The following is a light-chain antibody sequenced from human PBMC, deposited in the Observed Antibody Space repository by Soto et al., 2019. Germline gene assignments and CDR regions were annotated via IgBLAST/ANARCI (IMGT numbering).Light chain of an antibody. J-gene: IGKJ1*01. CDR1: QSVSNNY. CDR2: GAS. Sequence: EIVLTQSPGTLSLSPGERATLSFGASQSVSNNYLAWYQQKPGQAPTLLIYGASIRAAGIPDRFSGSGSGTDFTLTIRRLEPEDFAVYYCQQYGSSPRTFGQGTKVDIK. CDR3: QQYGSSPRT. V-gene: IGKV3-20*01.